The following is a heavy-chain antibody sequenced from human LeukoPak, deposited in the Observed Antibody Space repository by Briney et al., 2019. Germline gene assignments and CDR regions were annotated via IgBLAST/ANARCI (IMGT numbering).Heavy chain of an antibody. V-gene: IGHV3-23*01. CDR3: AKPYLITMVRGALDY. J-gene: IGHJ4*02. Sequence: GGCLRLSCAAPGFTFDDYGMSWARQAPGKGLGGGSAISGSGGNAYYADSVKGRFTISRDNSKNTLYLQMNSLRAEDTAVYYCAKPYLITMVRGALDYWGQGTLVTVSS. CDR1: GFTFDDYG. D-gene: IGHD3-10*01. CDR2: ISGSGGNA.